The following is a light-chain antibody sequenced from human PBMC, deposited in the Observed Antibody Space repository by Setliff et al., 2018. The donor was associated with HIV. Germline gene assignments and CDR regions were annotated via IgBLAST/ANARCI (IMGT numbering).Light chain of an antibody. CDR1: SSDISGYNY. CDR3: CSYADSYISLYV. Sequence: QSVLTQPRSVSGSPGQSVTISCSGTSSDISGYNYVSWYQQYPGKAPKLMIFDVTKRPSGVPDRFSGSKSGNTASLTISGLQAEDEADYYCCSYADSYISLYVVGTGTKV. V-gene: IGLV2-11*01. CDR2: DVT. J-gene: IGLJ1*01.